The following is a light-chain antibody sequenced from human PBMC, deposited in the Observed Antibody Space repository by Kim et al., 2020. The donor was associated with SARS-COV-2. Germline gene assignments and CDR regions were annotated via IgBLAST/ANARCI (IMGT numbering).Light chain of an antibody. J-gene: IGLJ3*02. CDR3: SAWDSSLNVWV. V-gene: IGLV10-54*01. CDR1: SNNVGDQG. CDR2: RNN. Sequence: RQTATLTCTGNSNNVGDQGVAWLQQHQGHPPKLLSYRNNNRPSGISERFSASRSGNTASLTIIGLQPDDEADYYCSAWDSSLNVWVFGGGTQLTVL.